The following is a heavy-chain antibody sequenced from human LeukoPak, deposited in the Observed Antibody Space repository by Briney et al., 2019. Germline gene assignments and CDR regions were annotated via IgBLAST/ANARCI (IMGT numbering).Heavy chain of an antibody. CDR3: AKDLLYTYYYDSSGYYSYFDY. Sequence: GGSLRLSCAASGFTFSSYGMHWVRQAPGKGLEWVAVISYDGSNKYYADSVKGRFTISRDNSKNTLYLQMNSLRAEDTAVYYCAKDLLYTYYYDSSGYYSYFDYWGQGTLVTVSS. CDR2: ISYDGSNK. D-gene: IGHD3-22*01. J-gene: IGHJ4*02. CDR1: GFTFSSYG. V-gene: IGHV3-30*18.